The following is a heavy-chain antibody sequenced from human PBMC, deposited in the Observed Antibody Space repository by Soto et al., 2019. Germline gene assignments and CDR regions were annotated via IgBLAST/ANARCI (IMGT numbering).Heavy chain of an antibody. V-gene: IGHV3-33*01. CDR3: ARDLGSTNYYFDY. D-gene: IGHD5-12*01. CDR2: IWYDGSKT. J-gene: IGHJ4*02. CDR1: GFTFSSYG. Sequence: QVQLVESGGGVVQPGGSLRLSCAASGFTFSSYGFHWVRQAPGKGLEWVAVIWYDGSKTYYVESVRGRFTISRDNSKNTLYLQMNSLRAEDTAVYCCARDLGSTNYYFDYWGLGTLVTVSS.